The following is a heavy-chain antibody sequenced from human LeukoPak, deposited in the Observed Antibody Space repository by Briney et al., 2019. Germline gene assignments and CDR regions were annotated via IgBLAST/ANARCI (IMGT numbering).Heavy chain of an antibody. Sequence: PGGSLRLSCAASGFTLRSYAMSWVRQPPGKWLDWVSVIAGSGGGTYYADSVKGRFTISRDTSKNTLYLQMNSLRAEDTAVYYCAKALTGGDYGMDVWGQGTTVTVSS. CDR3: AKALTGGDYGMDV. V-gene: IGHV3-23*01. CDR2: IAGSGGGT. D-gene: IGHD2-21*01. J-gene: IGHJ6*02. CDR1: GFTLRSYA.